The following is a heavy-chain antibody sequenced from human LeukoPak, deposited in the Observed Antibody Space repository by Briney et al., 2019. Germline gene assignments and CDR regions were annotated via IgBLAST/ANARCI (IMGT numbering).Heavy chain of an antibody. CDR1: GFTFSNNG. CDR2: TRYDESKT. CDR3: AKARYSGSPALDF. V-gene: IGHV3-30*02. J-gene: IGHJ4*02. D-gene: IGHD1-26*01. Sequence: PGGSLRLSCAASGFTFSNNGMHWVRQTPGKGLEWVAFTRYDESKTFYGDSVRGRFTISRDNSKNTLCLQMNSLTTDDSAVYYCAKARYSGSPALDFWGQGTLVTVSS.